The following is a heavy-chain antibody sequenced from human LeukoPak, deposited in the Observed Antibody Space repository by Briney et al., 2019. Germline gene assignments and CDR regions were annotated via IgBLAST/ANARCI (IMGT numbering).Heavy chain of an antibody. Sequence: GGSLRLSCAASGFTFRSYWMSWVRQAPGKGLEWVANINQGGSVKYYVDSVKGRFTISRDEAKNSLYVQMNSLRDEDTAVYYCARVGYSGWNLEYCGQGTLVTVSS. V-gene: IGHV3-7*01. CDR1: GFTFRSYW. J-gene: IGHJ4*02. D-gene: IGHD5-12*01. CDR3: ARVGYSGWNLEY. CDR2: INQGGSVK.